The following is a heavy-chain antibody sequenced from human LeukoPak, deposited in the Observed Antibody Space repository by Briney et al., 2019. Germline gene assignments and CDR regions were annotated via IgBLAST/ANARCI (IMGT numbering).Heavy chain of an antibody. CDR1: GFTFSSYS. CDR2: ISSSSSYI. V-gene: IGHV3-21*04. D-gene: IGHD3-10*01. CDR3: AKPESYYGSGLYYFDY. J-gene: IGHJ4*02. Sequence: GGSLRLSCAASGFTFSSYSMNWVRQAPGKGLEWVSSISSSSSYIYYADSVKGRFTISRDNPKNTLYLQMNSLRAEDTAVYYCAKPESYYGSGLYYFDYWGQGTLVTVSS.